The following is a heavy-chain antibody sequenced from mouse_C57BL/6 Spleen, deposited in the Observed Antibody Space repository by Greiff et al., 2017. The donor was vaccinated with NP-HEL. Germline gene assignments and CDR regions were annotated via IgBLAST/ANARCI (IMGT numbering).Heavy chain of an antibody. D-gene: IGHD4-1*01. V-gene: IGHV1-82*01. CDR1: GYAFSSSW. CDR3: ARGLTGTSAY. J-gene: IGHJ3*01. CDR2: IYPGDGDT. Sequence: VQLQQSGPELVKPGASVKISCKASGYAFSSSWMNWVKQRPGKGLEWIGRIYPGDGDTNYNGKFKGKATLTADKSSSTAYMQLSSLTSEDSAVYFCARGLTGTSAYWGQGTLVTVSA.